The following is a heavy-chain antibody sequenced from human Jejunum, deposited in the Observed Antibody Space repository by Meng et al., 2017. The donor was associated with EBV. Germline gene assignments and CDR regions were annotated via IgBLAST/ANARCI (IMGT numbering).Heavy chain of an antibody. D-gene: IGHD3-22*01. CDR1: GYTFTNYD. CDR3: ARGRSYYDSSGYLGDF. CDR2: MDTNSGNT. Sequence: QVQLVQSGAEAKPPGASVKVSCKASGYTFTNYDIDWVRQATGQGLEWMGWMDTNSGNTGYAQKFQGRVSMTRNTSINTAYMELSSLRSEDTAVYYCARGRSYYDSSGYLGDFWGQGTLVTVSS. J-gene: IGHJ4*02. V-gene: IGHV1-8*01.